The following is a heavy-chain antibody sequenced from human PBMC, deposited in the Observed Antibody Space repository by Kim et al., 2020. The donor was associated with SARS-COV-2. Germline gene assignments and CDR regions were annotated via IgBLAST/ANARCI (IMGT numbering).Heavy chain of an antibody. CDR3: ASNRFLEWLPYFDY. CDR1: GGSISSYY. CDR2: IYYSGST. J-gene: IGHJ4*02. D-gene: IGHD3-3*01. Sequence: SETLSLTCTVSGGSISSYYWSWIRQPPGKGLEWIGYIYYSGSTNYNPSLKSRVTISVDTSKNQFSLKLSSVTAADTAVYYCASNRFLEWLPYFDYWGQGTLVTVSS. V-gene: IGHV4-59*08.